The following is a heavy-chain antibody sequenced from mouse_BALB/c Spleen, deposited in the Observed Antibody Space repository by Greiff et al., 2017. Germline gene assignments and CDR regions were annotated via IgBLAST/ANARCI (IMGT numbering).Heavy chain of an antibody. J-gene: IGHJ4*01. CDR1: GFTFSDYY. CDR3: AREGYEHGGAMDY. D-gene: IGHD2-10*02. CDR2: ISDGGSYT. V-gene: IGHV5-4*02. Sequence: EVKLVESGGGLVKPGGSLKLSCAASGFTFSDYYMYWVRQTPEKRLEWVATISDGGSYTYYPDSVKGRFTISRDNAKNNLYLQMSSLKSEDTAMYDCAREGYEHGGAMDYWGQGTSVTVSS.